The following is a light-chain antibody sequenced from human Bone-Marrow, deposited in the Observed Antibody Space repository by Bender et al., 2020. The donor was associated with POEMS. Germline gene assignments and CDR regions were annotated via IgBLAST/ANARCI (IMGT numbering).Light chain of an antibody. Sequence: QSALTQPRSVSGSPGQSVTISCAGTSGDVGGYDYVSWYQQHPGKAPKLLIYDVTRRPSGVPLRFSGSKSVNTASLTISGLQAEDEADYYCSSYTSSIPYVFGTGTKVTVL. CDR3: SSYTSSIPYV. V-gene: IGLV2-11*01. CDR2: DVT. J-gene: IGLJ1*01. CDR1: SGDVGGYDY.